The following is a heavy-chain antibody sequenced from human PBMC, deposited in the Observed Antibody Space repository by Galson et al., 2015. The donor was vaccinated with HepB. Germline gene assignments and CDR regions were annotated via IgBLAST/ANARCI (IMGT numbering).Heavy chain of an antibody. D-gene: IGHD1-26*01. CDR3: ARGESDKDSEPPDD. J-gene: IGHJ4*02. CDR2: IWYDGSEK. CDR1: GLAFHNYA. V-gene: IGHV3-33*01. Sequence: SLRLSCAASGLAFHNYAMHWVRQASGKGLEWMAVIWYDGSEKYYADSVKRRFTISRDNSKNILFLDMNSLRVEDTAIYYCARGESDKDSEPPDDWGQGTLVTVSS.